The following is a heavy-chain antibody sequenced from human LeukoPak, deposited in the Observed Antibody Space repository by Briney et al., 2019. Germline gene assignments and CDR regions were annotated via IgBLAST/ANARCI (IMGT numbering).Heavy chain of an antibody. CDR1: GVSINTYY. D-gene: IGHD1-26*01. J-gene: IGHJ4*02. V-gene: IGHV4-4*09. Sequence: TSETLSLTCTVSGVSINTYYASWIRQAPGKGLEFIGFIYNGGNTNYNPSLKSRATISVDTSNNQSSLRLTSVTAADTAMYYCAAGPWELDFWGQGTLVTVSS. CDR2: IYNGGNT. CDR3: AAGPWELDF.